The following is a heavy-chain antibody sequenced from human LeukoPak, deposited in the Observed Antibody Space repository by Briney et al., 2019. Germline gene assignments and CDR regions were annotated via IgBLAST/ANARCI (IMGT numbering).Heavy chain of an antibody. CDR3: ARGLGSSWDDAFDI. CDR2: MNLNSGDT. V-gene: IGHV1-8*01. CDR1: GYTFISYD. J-gene: IGHJ3*02. D-gene: IGHD6-13*01. Sequence: ASVEVSCKAFGYTFISYDINWVRQATGQGLEWMGWMNLNSGDTGYAQKFRGRVTMTRNTSITTAYMELSSLRSEDTAVYYCARGLGSSWDDAFDIWGQGTTVTVSS.